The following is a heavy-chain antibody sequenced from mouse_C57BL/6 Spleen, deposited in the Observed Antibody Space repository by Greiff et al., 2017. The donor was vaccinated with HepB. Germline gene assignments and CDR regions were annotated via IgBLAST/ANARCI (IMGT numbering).Heavy chain of an antibody. CDR2: IYPGDGDT. CDR3: ARGYYDSYFAY. J-gene: IGHJ3*01. Sequence: QVQLQQSGAELVKPGASMKISCKASGYAFSSYWMNWVKQRPGKGLEWIGQIYPGDGDTNYNGKFKGKATLTADKSSSTAYMQLSSLTSEDSAVYFCARGYYDSYFAYWGQGTLVTVSA. V-gene: IGHV1-80*01. D-gene: IGHD2-4*01. CDR1: GYAFSSYW.